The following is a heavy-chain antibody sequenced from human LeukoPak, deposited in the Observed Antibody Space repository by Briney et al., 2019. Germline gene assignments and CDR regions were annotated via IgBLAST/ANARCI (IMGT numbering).Heavy chain of an antibody. V-gene: IGHV4-59*08. Sequence: SETLSLTCTVSGGSISGFYWNWIRQPPGKGLEWIGYVYYSGNTNYNPSLKSRVTISLDTSKNQFSLKLSSVTAADTAVYYCARLLATVTQKGAFDIWGQGTMVTVSS. CDR3: ARLLATVTQKGAFDI. J-gene: IGHJ3*02. CDR1: GGSISGFY. D-gene: IGHD4-17*01. CDR2: VYYSGNT.